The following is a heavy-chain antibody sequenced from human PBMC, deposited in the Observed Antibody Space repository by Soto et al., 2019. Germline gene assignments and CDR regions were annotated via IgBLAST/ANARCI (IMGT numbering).Heavy chain of an antibody. D-gene: IGHD3-22*01. CDR2: INAGNGNT. CDR1: GYTFTSYA. J-gene: IGHJ4*02. Sequence: VKVSCKASGYTFTSYAMHWVRQAPGQRLEWMGWINAGNGNTKYSQEFQDRVTITRDTSASTAYMELSSLRSEDTAVYYCARDPPPSGYYDYWGQGTLVTVSS. V-gene: IGHV1-3*01. CDR3: ARDPPPSGYYDY.